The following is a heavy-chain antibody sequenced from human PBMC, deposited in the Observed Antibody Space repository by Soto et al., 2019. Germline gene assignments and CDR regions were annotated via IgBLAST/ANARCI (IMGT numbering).Heavy chain of an antibody. CDR2: IYYSGST. CDR3: ARGVYYYDSSGYYRYGYFDY. Sequence: SETLSLTCTVSGGSISSSSYYWGWIRQPPGKGLEWIGSIYYSGSTYYNPSLKSRVTISVDTSKNQFSLKLRSVTAADTAVYYCARGVYYYDSSGYYRYGYFDYWGQGTLVT. CDR1: GGSISSSSYY. D-gene: IGHD3-22*01. V-gene: IGHV4-39*01. J-gene: IGHJ4*02.